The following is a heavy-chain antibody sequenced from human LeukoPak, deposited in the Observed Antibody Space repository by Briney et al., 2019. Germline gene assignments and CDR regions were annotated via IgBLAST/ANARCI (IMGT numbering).Heavy chain of an antibody. J-gene: IGHJ4*02. CDR2: ITGSGGST. CDR1: GFTFSSYG. V-gene: IGHV3-23*01. D-gene: IGHD3-22*01. CDR3: AKDRGRYYDSSGYYWGYYFDS. Sequence: GRSLRLSCAASGFTFSSYGMHWVRQAPGKGLEWVSTITGSGGSTFYADSVKGRFTISRDNSMDTLYLQMSSLRAEDTAVYYCAKDRGRYYDSSGYYWGYYFDSWGQGILVTVST.